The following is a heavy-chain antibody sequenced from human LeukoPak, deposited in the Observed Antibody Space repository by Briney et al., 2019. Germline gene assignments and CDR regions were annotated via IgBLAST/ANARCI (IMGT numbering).Heavy chain of an antibody. CDR2: IYYSGST. V-gene: IGHV4-30-4*01. D-gene: IGHD2-2*01. Sequence: PSQTLSLTCTVSGGSISSGDYYWSWIRQPPGKGLEWIGYIYYSGSTYYNPSLKSRVTISVDTSKNQLSLKLSSVTAADTAVYYCARDPVVPAGTGDYWGQGTLVTVSS. CDR1: GGSISSGDYY. CDR3: ARDPVVPAGTGDY. J-gene: IGHJ4*02.